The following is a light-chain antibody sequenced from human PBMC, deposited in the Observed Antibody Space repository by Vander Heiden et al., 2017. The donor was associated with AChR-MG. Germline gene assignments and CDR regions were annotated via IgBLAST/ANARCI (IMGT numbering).Light chain of an antibody. V-gene: IGLV1-40*01. CDR3: QSYDSSLSAVV. J-gene: IGLJ2*01. Sequence: QSVLPPPPSVSGAPGQRVAISCTGSSSNIGGGYDVHWYQQLPGTAPKLLIYGTSNRPSGVPDRFSGSKSGTSASLAITGLQAEDEADYYCQSYDSSLSAVVFGGGTKLTVL. CDR1: SSNIGGGYD. CDR2: GTS.